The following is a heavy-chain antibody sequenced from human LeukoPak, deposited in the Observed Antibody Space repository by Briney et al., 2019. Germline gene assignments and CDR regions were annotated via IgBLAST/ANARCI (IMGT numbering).Heavy chain of an antibody. CDR2: IKFDGSST. D-gene: IGHD5-18*01. CDR3: ARGAEGHNYGEFDR. V-gene: IGHV3-74*01. J-gene: IGHJ5*02. CDR1: GCTFSTYW. Sequence: GGSLRLSCAASGCTFSTYWVHWVRQAPGKGLVWVSRIKFDGSSTTYADSEKGRFTISRDNAKNTLYLQMNSLRAEDTAVYYCARGAEGHNYGEFDRWGQGTLVTVSS.